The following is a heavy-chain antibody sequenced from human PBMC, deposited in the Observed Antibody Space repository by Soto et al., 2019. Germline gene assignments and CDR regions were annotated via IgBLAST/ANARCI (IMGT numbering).Heavy chain of an antibody. J-gene: IGHJ4*02. CDR3: ARGREKYSSSWYERPHDY. Sequence: SETLSLTCAVSGGSISSTNWWSWVRQPPGKGLEWIGEINHSGSTNYNPSLKSRVTISVDTSKNQFSLKLSSVTAADTAVYYCARGREKYSSSWYERPHDYWGQGTLVTVSS. CDR2: INHSGST. CDR1: GGSISSTNW. D-gene: IGHD6-13*01. V-gene: IGHV4-4*02.